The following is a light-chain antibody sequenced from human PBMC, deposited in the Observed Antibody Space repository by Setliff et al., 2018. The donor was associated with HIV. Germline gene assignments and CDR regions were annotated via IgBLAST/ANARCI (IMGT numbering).Light chain of an antibody. CDR3: CSYAGSYTSLYV. J-gene: IGLJ1*01. CDR1: SSDVGGYNY. CDR2: DVT. V-gene: IGLV2-11*01. Sequence: QPRSVSGSPGQSVTISCTGTSSDVGGYNYVSWYQHLPGKAPKLMIYDVTKRPSGVPDRFSGSKSGNTASLTISGLQSEDEADYYCCSYAGSYTSLYVFGTGTKVTVL.